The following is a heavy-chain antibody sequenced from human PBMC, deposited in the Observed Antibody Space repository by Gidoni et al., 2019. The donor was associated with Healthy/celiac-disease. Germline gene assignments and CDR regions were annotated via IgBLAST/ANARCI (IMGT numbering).Heavy chain of an antibody. CDR1: GGSFSGYY. V-gene: IGHV4-34*01. J-gene: IGHJ4*02. CDR3: ARGRIAAAGYFDY. Sequence: QVQLQQWGAGLLKPSETLSLTCAVDGGSFSGYYWSWIRQPPGKGLEWIGEINHSGSTNYNPSLKSRVTISVDTSKNQFSLKLSSVTAADTAVYYCARGRIAAAGYFDYWGQGTLVTVSS. CDR2: INHSGST. D-gene: IGHD6-13*01.